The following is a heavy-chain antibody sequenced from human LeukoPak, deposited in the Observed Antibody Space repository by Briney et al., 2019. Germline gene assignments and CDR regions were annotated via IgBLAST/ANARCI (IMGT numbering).Heavy chain of an antibody. Sequence: GGSLRLSCAASGFTVSGNYMSWVRQAPGKGLEWVSAISGSGGSTYYADSVKGRFTISRDNSKNTLYLQMNSLRAEDTAVYYCAKVSVDLYYYGMDVWGQGTTVTVSS. CDR2: ISGSGGST. D-gene: IGHD3-9*01. CDR1: GFTVSGNY. J-gene: IGHJ6*02. CDR3: AKVSVDLYYYGMDV. V-gene: IGHV3-23*01.